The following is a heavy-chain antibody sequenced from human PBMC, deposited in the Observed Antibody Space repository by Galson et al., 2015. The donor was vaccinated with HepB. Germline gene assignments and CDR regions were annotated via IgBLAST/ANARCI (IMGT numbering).Heavy chain of an antibody. J-gene: IGHJ4*01. Sequence: SLRLSCAASEFTFRNYGMHWVRQAPGKGLEWVAVISYDGSNKYYADSVKGRFTISRDNSKNTLYLQMSSLRTEDTAVYYCAKDLDTWAGGGFFDYWGHGTLGTVSS. CDR3: AKDLDTWAGGGFFDY. D-gene: IGHD5-18*01. V-gene: IGHV3-30*18. CDR2: ISYDGSNK. CDR1: EFTFRNYG.